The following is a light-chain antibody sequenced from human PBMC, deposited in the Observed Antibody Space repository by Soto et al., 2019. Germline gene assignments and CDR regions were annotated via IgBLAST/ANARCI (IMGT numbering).Light chain of an antibody. CDR3: QQYYSTPYT. Sequence: DIVMTQSPDSLAVSLGERATINCKSSQSVLHRSNNKNYLAWYQQKPGQPPKLLIYWASTRESGVPDRFSGSGSGTDFTLSISSLQAEDVAVYYCQQYYSTPYTFGQGTKLEIK. CDR2: WAS. V-gene: IGKV4-1*01. J-gene: IGKJ2*01. CDR1: QSVLHRSNNKNY.